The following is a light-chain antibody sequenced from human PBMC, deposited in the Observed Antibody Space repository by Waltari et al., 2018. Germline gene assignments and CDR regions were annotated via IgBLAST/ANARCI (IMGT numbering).Light chain of an antibody. CDR1: GSNIGAGYD. J-gene: IGLJ2*01. CDR3: QSYDTTLSVV. V-gene: IGLV1-40*01. CDR2: GGN. Sequence: QSVLTQPPSVSGAPGQRVTISCTGRGSNIGAGYDVHWYRQLPGKAPTLLLYGGNSRPPGVSVRFSGSQFDTSASLAIAGLQAYDEADYYCQSYDTTLSVVFGGGTKLTVL.